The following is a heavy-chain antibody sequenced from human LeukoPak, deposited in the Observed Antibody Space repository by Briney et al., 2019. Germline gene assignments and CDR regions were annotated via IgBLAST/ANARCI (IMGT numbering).Heavy chain of an antibody. Sequence: GASVKVSCKASGYTFSSYYINWLRQAPGQGLEWMGVINPSGDTTSYAQMFQGRVTMTRDMSTSTVYMELSSLRSEDTAVFYCARGVSAGHRENWFDAWGQGTLVTVSS. V-gene: IGHV1-46*01. CDR2: INPSGDTT. D-gene: IGHD1-1*01. J-gene: IGHJ5*02. CDR3: ARGVSAGHRENWFDA. CDR1: GYTFSSYY.